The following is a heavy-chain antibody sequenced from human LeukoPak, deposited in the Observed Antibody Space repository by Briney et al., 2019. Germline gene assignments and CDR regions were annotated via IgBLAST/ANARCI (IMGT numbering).Heavy chain of an antibody. Sequence: SETLSLTCNVSGGSITSSRYYWGWHRRPPGKGLEWVGSIYHSGSPYFNPSLKTRIAISVDTSKNQFSLSLSSVTAADTAVYYCASFVSGASARSYFDDWGQGTLVIVSS. CDR3: ASFVSGASARSYFDD. V-gene: IGHV4-39*01. CDR2: IYHSGSP. J-gene: IGHJ4*02. CDR1: GGSITSSRYY. D-gene: IGHD1-26*01.